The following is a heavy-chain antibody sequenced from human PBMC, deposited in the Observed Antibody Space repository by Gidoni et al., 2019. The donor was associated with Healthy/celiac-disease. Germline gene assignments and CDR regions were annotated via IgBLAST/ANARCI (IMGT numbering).Heavy chain of an antibody. CDR3: ARARTVITIFGVAPSYYMDV. CDR2: IYYSGST. Sequence: GKGLEWIGSIYYSGSTYYNPSLKSRVTISVDTSKNQFSLKLSSVTAADTAVYYCARARTVITIFGVAPSYYMDVWGKGTTVTVSS. D-gene: IGHD3-3*01. J-gene: IGHJ6*03. V-gene: IGHV4-39*01.